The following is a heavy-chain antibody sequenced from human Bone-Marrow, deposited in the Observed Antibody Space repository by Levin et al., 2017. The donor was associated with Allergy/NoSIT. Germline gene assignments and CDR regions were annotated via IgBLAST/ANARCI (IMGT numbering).Heavy chain of an antibody. CDR1: GFTFSSYA. CDR2: ISYDGSNK. CDR3: ARDFQSAAGGDAFDI. J-gene: IGHJ3*02. V-gene: IGHV3-30-3*01. Sequence: GESLKISCAASGFTFSSYAMHWVRQAPGKGLEWVAVISYDGSNKYYADSVKGRFTISRDNSKNTLYLQMNSLRAEDTAVYYCARDFQSAAGGDAFDIWGQGTMVTVSS. D-gene: IGHD6-13*01.